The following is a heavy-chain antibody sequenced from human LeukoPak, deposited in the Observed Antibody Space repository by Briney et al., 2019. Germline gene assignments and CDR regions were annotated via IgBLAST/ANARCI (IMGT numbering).Heavy chain of an antibody. J-gene: IGHJ4*02. V-gene: IGHV4-31*03. CDR3: ARVLHYDFWSGPDY. CDR1: GGSISSGGYY. D-gene: IGHD3-3*01. Sequence: SETLSLTCTVSGGSISSGGYYWSWIRQYTGKGLEWIGYIYYSGSTYYNPSLRSRVTISVDTSKNQFSLKLSSVTAADTAVYYCARVLHYDFWSGPDYWGQGTLVTVSS. CDR2: IYYSGST.